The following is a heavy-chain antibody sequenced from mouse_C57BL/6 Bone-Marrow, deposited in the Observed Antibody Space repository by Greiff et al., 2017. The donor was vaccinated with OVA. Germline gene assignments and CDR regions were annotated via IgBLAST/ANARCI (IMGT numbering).Heavy chain of an antibody. CDR1: GYTFTTYP. CDR3: ACYDYHWYFDV. J-gene: IGHJ1*03. CDR2: FHPYNDDT. D-gene: IGHD2-4*01. V-gene: IGHV1-47*01. Sequence: QVTLKESGAELVKPGASVKMSCKASGYTFTTYPIEWMKQNHGKSLEWIGNFHPYNDDTKYNEKFKGKATLTVEKSSSTVYLELSRLTSDDSAVYYCACYDYHWYFDVWGTGTTVTVSS.